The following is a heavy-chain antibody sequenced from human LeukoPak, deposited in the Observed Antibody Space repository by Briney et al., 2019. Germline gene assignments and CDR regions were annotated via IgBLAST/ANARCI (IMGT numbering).Heavy chain of an antibody. CDR3: AREEAMGPDYYYYYMDV. Sequence: PGGSLRLSCAASGFTFSSYEMNWVRQAPGKGLEWVSYISSSGSTIYYADSVKGRFTISRDNAKNSLYLQMNSLRAEDTAVYYCAREEAMGPDYYYYYMDVWGKGTTVTVSS. J-gene: IGHJ6*03. V-gene: IGHV3-48*03. D-gene: IGHD5-18*01. CDR2: ISSSGSTI. CDR1: GFTFSSYE.